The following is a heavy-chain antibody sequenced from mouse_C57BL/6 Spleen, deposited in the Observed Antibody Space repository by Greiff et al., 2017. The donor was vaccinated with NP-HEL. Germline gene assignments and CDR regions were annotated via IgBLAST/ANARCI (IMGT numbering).Heavy chain of an antibody. CDR2: ISYDGSN. CDR3: ARVIYDGYYVDY. D-gene: IGHD2-3*01. J-gene: IGHJ2*01. V-gene: IGHV3-6*01. CDR1: GYSITSGYY. Sequence: DVQLQESGPGLVKPSQSLSLTCSVTGYSITSGYYWNWIRQFPGNKLEWMGYISYDGSNNYNPSLKNRISITRDTSKNQFFLKLNSVTTEDTATYYCARVIYDGYYVDYWGQGTTLTVSS.